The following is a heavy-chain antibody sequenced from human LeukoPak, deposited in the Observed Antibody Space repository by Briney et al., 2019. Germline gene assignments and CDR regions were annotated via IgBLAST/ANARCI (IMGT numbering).Heavy chain of an antibody. D-gene: IGHD2-2*01. CDR3: TREQEDCTGTTCYRAFDV. Sequence: PGGSLRLSCAASGFTFGNYWINWVRQAPGKGLVWVSRVHSDGSITNYADSVKGRFSISRDSAKNTLYLQMSSLRSEDTAVYYYTREQEDCTGTTCYRAFDVWGQGTMVTVS. CDR1: GFTFGNYW. V-gene: IGHV3-74*01. CDR2: VHSDGSIT. J-gene: IGHJ3*01.